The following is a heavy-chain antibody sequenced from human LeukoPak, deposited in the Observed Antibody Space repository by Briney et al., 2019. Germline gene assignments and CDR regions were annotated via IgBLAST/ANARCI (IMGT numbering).Heavy chain of an antibody. J-gene: IGHJ4*02. CDR2: IYFSGST. Sequence: PSETQSLTCTVSGGSISSYYWSWIRQPPGKGLEWIGYIYFSGSTNYNPSLKSRVTISVDTSKNQFSLKLSSVTAADTAVYYCARAIAALDYWGQGTLVTVSS. CDR3: ARAIAALDY. V-gene: IGHV4-59*12. D-gene: IGHD6-6*01. CDR1: GGSISSYY.